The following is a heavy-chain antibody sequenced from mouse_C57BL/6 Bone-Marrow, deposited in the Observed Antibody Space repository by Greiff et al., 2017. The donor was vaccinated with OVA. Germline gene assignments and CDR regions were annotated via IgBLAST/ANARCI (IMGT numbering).Heavy chain of an antibody. CDR3: FPSDSMDY. CDR2: IDPVNGDT. J-gene: IGHJ2*01. V-gene: IGHV14-4*01. CDR1: GFNINDDY. D-gene: IGHD6-1*01. Sequence: VHVKQSGAELVRPGASVKLSCTASGFNINDDYMPWVKQRPEQGLEWIGWIDPVNGDTEYDSKFQGKATITADTSSNTAYLQLSNLTSEDTAVYYCFPSDSMDYWGQGTTLTVSS.